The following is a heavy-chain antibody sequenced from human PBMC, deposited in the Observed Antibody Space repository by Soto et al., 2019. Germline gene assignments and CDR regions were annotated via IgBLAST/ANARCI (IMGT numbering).Heavy chain of an antibody. D-gene: IGHD6-6*01. CDR1: GYSFTSYW. V-gene: IGHV5-51*01. CDR2: IYPGDSDT. Sequence: GESLKISCKGSGYSFTSYWIGWVRQMPGKGLEWRGIIYPGDSDTRYSPSCQGQFTNSADKSISTAYLQWSSLKASDTAMYYCARNGTPHYGVAARPGRDYYGMDVWGQGTTVTVSS. CDR3: ARNGTPHYGVAARPGRDYYGMDV. J-gene: IGHJ6*02.